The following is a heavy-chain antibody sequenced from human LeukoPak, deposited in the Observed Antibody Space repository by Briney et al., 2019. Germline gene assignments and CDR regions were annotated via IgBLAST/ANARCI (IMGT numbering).Heavy chain of an antibody. J-gene: IGHJ4*02. Sequence: GASVKVSCKASGYTFTGYYIQWVRQAPGQGLEWMGWSNPNSGGTDYAQKFQGRVTMSRDTSISTAYMELSRLRSDDTAVYYCARDPYGDYVFDYWGQGTLVTVSS. D-gene: IGHD4-17*01. CDR3: ARDPYGDYVFDY. V-gene: IGHV1-2*02. CDR2: SNPNSGGT. CDR1: GYTFTGYY.